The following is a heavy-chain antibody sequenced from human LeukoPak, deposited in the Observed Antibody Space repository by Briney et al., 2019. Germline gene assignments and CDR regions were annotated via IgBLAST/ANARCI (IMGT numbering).Heavy chain of an antibody. V-gene: IGHV4-61*02. CDR1: GGSISSGSYY. D-gene: IGHD1-26*01. CDR2: IYTSGST. J-gene: IGHJ5*02. Sequence: SQTLSLTCTVSGGSISSGSYYWSWIRQPAGKGLEWIGRIYTSGSTNYNPSLKSRVTISVDTSKNQFSLKLSSVTAADTAVYYCARDGRIPRGGFGPWGQGTLVTVSS. CDR3: ARDGRIPRGGFGP.